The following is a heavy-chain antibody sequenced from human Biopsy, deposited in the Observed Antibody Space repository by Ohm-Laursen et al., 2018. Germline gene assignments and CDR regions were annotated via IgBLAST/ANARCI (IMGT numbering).Heavy chain of an antibody. CDR3: APQTPRDPDILTGAYHYDMAV. V-gene: IGHV1-69*06. CDR1: GGTLSSYA. CDR2: IIPMFGTA. J-gene: IGHJ6*02. Sequence: SSVKVSCKASGGTLSSYAITWVRQAPGQGLEWMGGIIPMFGTANYAQKFQGRVTITADKSTSTAYMELSRLRSEDTAVYYCAPQTPRDPDILTGAYHYDMAVWGQGTTVTVSS. D-gene: IGHD3-9*01.